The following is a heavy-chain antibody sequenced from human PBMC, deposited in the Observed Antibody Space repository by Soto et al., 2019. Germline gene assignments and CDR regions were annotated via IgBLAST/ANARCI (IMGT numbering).Heavy chain of an antibody. CDR1: GFTFSSYA. D-gene: IGHD3-10*01. V-gene: IGHV3-23*01. J-gene: IGHJ4*02. Sequence: GGSLRLSCAASGFTFSSYAMNWVRQAPGKGLEWVSGISAGGGSTYYEDSVKGRFTISRDNSKNTLYLQMNSLRAEDTAVYYCAKDWSMVFDYWGQGTLVTVSS. CDR3: AKDWSMVFDY. CDR2: ISAGGGST.